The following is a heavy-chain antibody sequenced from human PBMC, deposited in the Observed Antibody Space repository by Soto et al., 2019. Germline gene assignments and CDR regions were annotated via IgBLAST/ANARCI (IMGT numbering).Heavy chain of an antibody. J-gene: IGHJ4*02. Sequence: EVRLVESGGGLVQPWGSVNLSCAASGITFSASSMHWVRQPPGKGLEWLGRIRSKANRYATTYSESVKGRFVISRDDSQDTMFLQLRSLRTEDTAMYCCVIEGVGFGHSGQGTLVTV. V-gene: IGHV3-73*01. CDR2: IRSKANRYAT. CDR3: VIEGVGFGH. D-gene: IGHD3-10*01. CDR1: GITFSASS.